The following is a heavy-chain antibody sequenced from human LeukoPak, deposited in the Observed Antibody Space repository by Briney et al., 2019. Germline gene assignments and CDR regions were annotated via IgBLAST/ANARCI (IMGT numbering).Heavy chain of an antibody. J-gene: IGHJ4*02. D-gene: IGHD3-22*01. CDR2: IRSKANSYAT. CDR3: TRPSYDSSVSGVVY. Sequence: PGGSLGLSCATSGFTFSGSAIHWVRQASGKGLEWVGRIRSKANSYATTDAASVKGRFTISRDDSKNTAYLQMNSLKTEDTAVYYCTRPSYDSSVSGVVYWGQGTLVTVSS. V-gene: IGHV3-73*01. CDR1: GFTFSGSA.